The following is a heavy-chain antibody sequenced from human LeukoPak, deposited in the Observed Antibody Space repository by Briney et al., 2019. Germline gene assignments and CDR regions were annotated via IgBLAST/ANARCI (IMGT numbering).Heavy chain of an antibody. J-gene: IGHJ4*02. CDR2: IYSGGST. Sequence: PGGSLRLSCAASGFTVSSNYMSWVRQAPGKGLEWVSVIYSGGSTHYSDSVKGRFTISRDNSKNTLYLQMNSLRAEDTAIYYCARRAGEYSHPYDYWGQGTLVTVSS. V-gene: IGHV3-53*01. D-gene: IGHD2-15*01. CDR1: GFTVSSNY. CDR3: ARRAGEYSHPYDY.